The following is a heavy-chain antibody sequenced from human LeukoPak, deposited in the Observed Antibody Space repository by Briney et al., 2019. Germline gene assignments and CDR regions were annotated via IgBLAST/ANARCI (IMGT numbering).Heavy chain of an antibody. D-gene: IGHD2-15*01. CDR3: ASGGGGSVDY. Sequence: SETLSLTCAVYGGSFSGYYWSWIRQPPGKGLEWIGEINHSGSTNYNTSLKSRVTISVDTSKNQFSLKLSSVTAADTAVYYCASGGGGSVDYWGQGTLVTVSS. CDR2: INHSGST. V-gene: IGHV4-34*01. J-gene: IGHJ4*02. CDR1: GGSFSGYY.